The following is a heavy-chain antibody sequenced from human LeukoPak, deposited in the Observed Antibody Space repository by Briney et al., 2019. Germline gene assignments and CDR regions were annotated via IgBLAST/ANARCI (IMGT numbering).Heavy chain of an antibody. CDR2: ISAYNGNT. V-gene: IGHV1-18*01. D-gene: IGHD1-1*01. CDR1: GYTFTSYG. J-gene: IGHJ3*02. Sequence: GASVKVSCKTSGYTFTSYGYSWVRQAPGQGLEWMGWISAYNGNTNYAQKFQGRVTMTTVTSTSTVYMELMSLTSDDTAVYYCARAKTLEPTPSNAFDIWGQGTMVTVSS. CDR3: ARAKTLEPTPSNAFDI.